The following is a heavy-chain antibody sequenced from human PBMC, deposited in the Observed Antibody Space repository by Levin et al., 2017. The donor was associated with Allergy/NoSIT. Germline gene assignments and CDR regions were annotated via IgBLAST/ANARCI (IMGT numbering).Heavy chain of an antibody. J-gene: IGHJ4*02. CDR2: INHSGST. D-gene: IGHD1-26*01. CDR1: GGSFSGYY. Sequence: SETLSLTCAVYGGSFSGYYWSWIRQPPGKGLEWIGEINHSGSTNYNPSLKSRVTISVDTSKNQFSLKLSSVTAADTAVYYCARGRSIVGATKGDYWGQGTLVTVSS. CDR3: ARGRSIVGATKGDY. V-gene: IGHV4-34*01.